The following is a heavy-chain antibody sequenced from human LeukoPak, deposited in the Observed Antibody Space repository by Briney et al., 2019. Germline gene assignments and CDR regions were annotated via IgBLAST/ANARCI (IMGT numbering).Heavy chain of an antibody. J-gene: IGHJ6*03. Sequence: SETLSLTCTVSGGSINSYYWSWIRQPPGKGLEWIGDIYYSGSTNYNPSLKSRVTISVDTSKNQFSLKLSSVTAADTAVYYCARSAPKRYYYYYMDVWGKGTTVTVSS. CDR1: GGSINSYY. CDR2: IYYSGST. V-gene: IGHV4-59*01. CDR3: ARSAPKRYYYYYMDV.